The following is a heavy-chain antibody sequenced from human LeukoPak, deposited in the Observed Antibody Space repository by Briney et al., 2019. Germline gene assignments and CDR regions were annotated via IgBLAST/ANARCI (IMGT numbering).Heavy chain of an antibody. CDR1: GFTFSGHF. CDR3: LKDLTGTWSFDH. D-gene: IGHD7-27*01. Sequence: PGGPLRLSCSASGFTFSGHFMHWVRQAPGKGLEYVSSISVNGDKTLYAESVKGRFTISRDNSKNTLYLQLSSLRLEDPAIYYCLKDLTGTWSFDHWGQGTLLTVSS. J-gene: IGHJ4*02. CDR2: ISVNGDKT. V-gene: IGHV3-64D*06.